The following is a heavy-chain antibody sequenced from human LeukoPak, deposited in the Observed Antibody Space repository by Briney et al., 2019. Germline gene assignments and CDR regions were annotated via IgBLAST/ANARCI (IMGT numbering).Heavy chain of an antibody. CDR1: GGSFGGYY. J-gene: IGHJ3*02. Sequence: SETLSLTCAVYGGSFGGYYWSWIRQPPGKGLEWIGEINHSGSTNYNPSLKSRVTISVDTSKNQFSLKLSSVTAADTAVYYCARVPYYDSSGYSDAFDIWGQGTMVTVSS. D-gene: IGHD3-22*01. V-gene: IGHV4-34*01. CDR2: INHSGST. CDR3: ARVPYYDSSGYSDAFDI.